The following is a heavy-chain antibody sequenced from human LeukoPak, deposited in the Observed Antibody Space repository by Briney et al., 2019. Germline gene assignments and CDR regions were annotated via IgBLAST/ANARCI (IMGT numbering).Heavy chain of an antibody. CDR1: GDSISTYY. CDR3: ARVASGGWGVIDY. Sequence: SETLSLTCIVFGDSISTYYWSWIRQPAGQGLEWIGRIYSGGSTIYNPSLKSRVSMSIDTSKNQFSLNLDSVTAADTAVYYCARVASGGWGVIDYWGQGALVSVSS. D-gene: IGHD6-19*01. V-gene: IGHV4-4*07. CDR2: IYSGGST. J-gene: IGHJ4*02.